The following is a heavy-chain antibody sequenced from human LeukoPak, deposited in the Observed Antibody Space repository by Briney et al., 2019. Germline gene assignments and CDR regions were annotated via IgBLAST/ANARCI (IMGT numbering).Heavy chain of an antibody. J-gene: IGHJ3*02. CDR1: GFTFSSYG. Sequence: GGSLRLSWAGSGFTFSSYGLTWGRPSAGQGVGWVSDISGGGGNTYYADSVKGRFTISRDNSKNTLYLQMHSLRAEDTAVYYCAIYSGYGTNAFDIWGQGTMVTVSS. V-gene: IGHV3-23*01. D-gene: IGHD5-12*01. CDR3: AIYSGYGTNAFDI. CDR2: ISGGGGNT.